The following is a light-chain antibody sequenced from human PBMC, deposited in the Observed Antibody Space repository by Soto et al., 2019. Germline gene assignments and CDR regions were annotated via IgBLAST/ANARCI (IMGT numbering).Light chain of an antibody. CDR3: QQSYITPYT. J-gene: IGKJ2*01. Sequence: DIQMTQSPSSVSASVGDTVTITCRASQSISGHLNWYQQKPGKVPKLLIYAASNLQSGVPSSFSGRGSETDFALTISSLQPEDFATYYCQQSYITPYTFGQGTKLQIK. V-gene: IGKV1-39*01. CDR1: QSISGH. CDR2: AAS.